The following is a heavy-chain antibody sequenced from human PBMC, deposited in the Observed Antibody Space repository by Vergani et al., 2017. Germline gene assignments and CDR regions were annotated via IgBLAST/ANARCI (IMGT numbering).Heavy chain of an antibody. Sequence: QVQLVQSGAEVKKPGASVKVSCKASGYTFTGYYMHWVRQAPGQGLEWMGWINPNSGGTNYAQKFQGRVTMTRDTSISTAYMELSRLRSDDTAVYYCATLGGVATDYYYYGMDVWGQGTTVTVSS. CDR3: ATLGGVATDYYYYGMDV. V-gene: IGHV1-2*02. J-gene: IGHJ6*02. CDR1: GYTFTGYY. CDR2: INPNSGGT. D-gene: IGHD5-12*01.